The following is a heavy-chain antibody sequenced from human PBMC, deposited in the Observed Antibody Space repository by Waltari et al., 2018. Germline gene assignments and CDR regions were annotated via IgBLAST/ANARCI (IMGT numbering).Heavy chain of an antibody. CDR2: IQYDGSSK. D-gene: IGHD7-27*01. CDR3: AKEETGNIDY. V-gene: IGHV3-30*02. J-gene: IGHJ4*02. Sequence: QVQLVESGGGVVQPGGSLRLSCVASGFTFSNYAMYWVRRAPGKGLEWMAFIQYDGSSKYYGGSVKGRFTISRDNSKNTVFLQMNSLRTEDTAIYYCAKEETGNIDYWGQGTLVTISS. CDR1: GFTFSNYA.